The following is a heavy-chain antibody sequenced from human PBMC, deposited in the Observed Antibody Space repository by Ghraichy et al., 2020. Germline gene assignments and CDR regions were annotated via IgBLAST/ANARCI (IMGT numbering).Heavy chain of an antibody. CDR3: ATDLSVRTGDSSGYLFVY. CDR1: GYTLTELS. J-gene: IGHJ4*02. Sequence: ASVKVSCKVSGYTLTELSMHWVRQAPGKGLEWMGGFDPEDGETIYAQKFQGRVTMTEDTSTDTAYMELSSLRSEDTAVYYCATDLSVRTGDSSGYLFVYWGQGTLVTVSS. CDR2: FDPEDGET. D-gene: IGHD3-22*01. V-gene: IGHV1-24*01.